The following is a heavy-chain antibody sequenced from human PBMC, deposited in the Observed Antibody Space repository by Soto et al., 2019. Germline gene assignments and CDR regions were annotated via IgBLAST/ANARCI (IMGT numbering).Heavy chain of an antibody. CDR3: ARALYSSGYYNGMDV. Sequence: SETLSLPGPVSGCSITTYYWSWIRQPAGKGLEWIGRIYTSGTTNYNPSLRSRVTMSVDTSKNQFSLRLSSVTAADTAVYYCARALYSSGYYNGMDVWGQGTTVTVSS. J-gene: IGHJ6*02. CDR2: IYTSGTT. CDR1: GCSITTYY. D-gene: IGHD3-22*01. V-gene: IGHV4-4*07.